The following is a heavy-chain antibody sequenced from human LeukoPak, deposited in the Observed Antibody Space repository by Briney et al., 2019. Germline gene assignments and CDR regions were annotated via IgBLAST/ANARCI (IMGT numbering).Heavy chain of an antibody. CDR2: ISSSGSTI. Sequence: GGSLRLSCAASGSTFSDYYMSWIRQAPGKGLEWVSYISSSGSTIYYADSVKGRFTISRDNAKNSLYLQMNSLRAEDTAVYYCARDHLDILTGYYLGYFDYWGQGTLVTVSS. J-gene: IGHJ4*02. D-gene: IGHD3-9*01. CDR3: ARDHLDILTGYYLGYFDY. CDR1: GSTFSDYY. V-gene: IGHV3-11*04.